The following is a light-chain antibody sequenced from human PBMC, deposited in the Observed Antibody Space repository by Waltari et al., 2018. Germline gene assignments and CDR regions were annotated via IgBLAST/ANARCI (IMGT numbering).Light chain of an antibody. V-gene: IGKV4-1*01. CDR1: RSVFYTDNNQNY. Sequence: DIAMTQSPDSLAVSLGERATINCKSSRSVFYTDNNQNYLTWYQQKPGPPPQLLISWAPTRESGVPDRFIGSGSGTDFTLTISSLQAEDVAVYYCHQHYTTPWTFGQGTLVEL. J-gene: IGKJ1*01. CDR3: HQHYTTPWT. CDR2: WAP.